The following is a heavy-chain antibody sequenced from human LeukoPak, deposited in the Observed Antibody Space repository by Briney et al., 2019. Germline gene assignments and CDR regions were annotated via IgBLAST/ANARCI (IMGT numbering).Heavy chain of an antibody. D-gene: IGHD5-18*01. J-gene: IGHJ4*02. V-gene: IGHV3-30*03. CDR3: ASPPGAGYSYGYGNY. CDR1: GFTFSSYG. Sequence: PGGSLRLPCAASGFTFSSYGMHWVRQAPGKGLEWVAVISYDGSNKYYADSVKCRLTISRDNSKNTLYLQMNSLRDEDTAVYYCASPPGAGYSYGYGNYWGQGTLVTVSS. CDR2: ISYDGSNK.